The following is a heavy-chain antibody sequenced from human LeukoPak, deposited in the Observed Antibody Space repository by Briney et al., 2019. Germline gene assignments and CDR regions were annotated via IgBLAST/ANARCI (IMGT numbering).Heavy chain of an antibody. CDR3: ARHQYGDYVFGY. V-gene: IGHV4-39*01. CDR2: IYYSGST. D-gene: IGHD4-17*01. Sequence: PSETLSLTCTVSGGSISSSSYYWGWIRQPPGKGLEWIGSIYYSGSTYYNPSLKSRVTISVDTSKNQFSLKLSSVTAADTAVYYCARHQYGDYVFGYWGQGTLVTVSS. CDR1: GGSISSSSYY. J-gene: IGHJ4*02.